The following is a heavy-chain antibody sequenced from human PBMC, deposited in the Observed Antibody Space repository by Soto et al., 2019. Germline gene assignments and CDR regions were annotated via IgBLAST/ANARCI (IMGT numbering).Heavy chain of an antibody. D-gene: IGHD4-17*01. CDR1: GYTFTGYY. V-gene: IGHV1-2*04. Sequence: ASVKVSCKASGYTFTGYYMHWVRQAPGQGLEWMGWINPNSGGTNYAQKFQGWVTMTRDTSISTAYMELSRLRSDDTAVYYCAALRFDYGDYFDYWGQGTLVTVSS. CDR3: AALRFDYGDYFDY. CDR2: INPNSGGT. J-gene: IGHJ4*02.